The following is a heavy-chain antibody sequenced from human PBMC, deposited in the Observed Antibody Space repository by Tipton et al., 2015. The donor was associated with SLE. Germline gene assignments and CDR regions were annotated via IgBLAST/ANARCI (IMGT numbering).Heavy chain of an antibody. Sequence: TLSLTRTVSGDSISNYFWSWIRQPPGKRLEWIGYIYASGSINYNPSLKSRVTISVDTSKNQFSLQLTSVTAADTALYYCARQEGVYWGQGTLVTVSS. CDR2: IYASGSI. D-gene: IGHD3-16*01. CDR3: ARQEGVY. V-gene: IGHV4-4*09. J-gene: IGHJ4*02. CDR1: GDSISNYF.